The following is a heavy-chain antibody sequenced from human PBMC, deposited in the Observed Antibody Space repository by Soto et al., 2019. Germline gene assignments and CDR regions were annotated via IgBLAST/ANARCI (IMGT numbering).Heavy chain of an antibody. CDR3: AREGSFYDSSGYYYHDAFDI. CDR2: IYYSGST. D-gene: IGHD3-22*01. V-gene: IGHV4-59*01. Sequence: SETLSLTCTVSGGSISSYYWSWIRQPPGKGLEWIGYIYYSGSTNYNPSLKSRVTISVDTSKNQFSLKLSSVTAADTAVYYCAREGSFYDSSGYYYHDAFDISGQGTMVTVSS. CDR1: GGSISSYY. J-gene: IGHJ3*02.